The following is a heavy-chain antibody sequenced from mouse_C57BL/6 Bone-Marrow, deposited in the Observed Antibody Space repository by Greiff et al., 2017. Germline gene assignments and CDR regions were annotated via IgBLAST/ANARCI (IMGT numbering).Heavy chain of an antibody. CDR1: GFTFSDFY. D-gene: IGHD1-2*01. Sequence: EVNVVESGGGLVQSGRSLRLSCATSGFTFSDFYMEWVRQAPGKGLEWIAASRNKANDYTTEYSASVKGRFIVSRDTSQSILYLQMNALRAEDTAIYYCARDHTAVGFDVWGTGTTVTVSS. V-gene: IGHV7-1*01. J-gene: IGHJ1*03. CDR3: ARDHTAVGFDV. CDR2: SRNKANDYTT.